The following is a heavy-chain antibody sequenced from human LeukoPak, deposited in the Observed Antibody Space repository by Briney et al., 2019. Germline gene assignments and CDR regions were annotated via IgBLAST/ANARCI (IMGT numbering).Heavy chain of an antibody. CDR2: ISSDGRNT. D-gene: IGHD5-18*01. CDR1: GFTFSSYG. CDR3: ARDRSYGSFNY. Sequence: GGSLRLSCAASGFTFSSYGMHWVRQAPGKGLEWVAVISSDGRNTYYADSVKGRFTISRDNAKNSLYLQMSSLRAEDTAVYYCARDRSYGSFNYWGQGTLVTVSS. V-gene: IGHV3-30*03. J-gene: IGHJ4*02.